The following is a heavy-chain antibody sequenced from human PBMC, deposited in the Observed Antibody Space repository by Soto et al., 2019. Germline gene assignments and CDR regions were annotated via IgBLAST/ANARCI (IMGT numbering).Heavy chain of an antibody. CDR3: ARDYYGSGSYYTNWFDP. D-gene: IGHD3-10*01. V-gene: IGHV4-59*02. CDR2: IYYSGST. Sequence: SETLSLTCTVSGGSVSGYYWSWIRQPPGKGLEWIGYIYYSGSTNYNPSLKSRVTISVDTSKNQFSLKVNSVTAADTAVYYCARDYYGSGSYYTNWFDPWGQGILVTVSS. J-gene: IGHJ5*02. CDR1: GGSVSGYY.